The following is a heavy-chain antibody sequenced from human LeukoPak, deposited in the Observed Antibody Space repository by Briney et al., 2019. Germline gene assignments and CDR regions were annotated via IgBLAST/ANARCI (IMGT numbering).Heavy chain of an antibody. CDR3: ATYTYYDILTGYWEDAFDI. CDR1: GFTVSSNY. Sequence: GGSLRLSCAASGFTVSSNYMSWVRQAPGKGLEWVSAISGSGGSTYYADSVKGRFTISRDNSKNTLYLQMNSLRAEDTAVYYCATYTYYDILTGYWEDAFDIWGQGTMVTVSS. D-gene: IGHD3-9*01. CDR2: ISGSGGST. J-gene: IGHJ3*02. V-gene: IGHV3-23*01.